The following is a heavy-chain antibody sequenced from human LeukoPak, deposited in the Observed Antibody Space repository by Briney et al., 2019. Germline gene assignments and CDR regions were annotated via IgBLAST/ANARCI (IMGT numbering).Heavy chain of an antibody. J-gene: IGHJ4*02. V-gene: IGHV1-24*01. CDR1: GYTLTQLS. D-gene: IGHD3-10*01. CDR2: FDLEDGET. CDR3: ATDLVMVRGVNLFDY. Sequence: ASVKVSCKVSGYTLTQLSMHWVRQAPGKGLEWMGGFDLEDGETIYAQKFQGRVTMTEDTSTDTAYMELSSLRSEETAVYYCATDLVMVRGVNLFDYWGQGTLVTVSS.